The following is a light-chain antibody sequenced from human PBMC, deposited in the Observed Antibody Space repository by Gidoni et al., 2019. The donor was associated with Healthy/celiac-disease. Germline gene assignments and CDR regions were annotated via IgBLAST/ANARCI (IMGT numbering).Light chain of an antibody. CDR2: DAS. J-gene: IGKJ3*01. CDR3: QQRSNWPIT. V-gene: IGKV3-11*01. CDR1: QSVSSY. Sequence: PAPLSLPPGESAPPPCRARQSVSSYLAWYQQKPGQAPRLLIYDASNRATGVPARFSGSGSGTDFTLTISSLEPEDFAVYYCQQRSNWPITFGPGTKVDIK.